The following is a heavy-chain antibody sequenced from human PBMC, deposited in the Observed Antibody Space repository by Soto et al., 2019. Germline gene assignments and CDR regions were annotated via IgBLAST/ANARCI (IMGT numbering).Heavy chain of an antibody. Sequence: QVQLVESGGGVVQPGRSLRLSCAASGFTFSSYGMHWVRQAPGKGLEWVAVIWYDGSNKYYADSVKGRFTISRDNSKNTRYLQMNSLRAEDTAVYYCASEKGYFGYWGEGTLVTVSS. V-gene: IGHV3-33*01. CDR3: ASEKGYFGY. CDR1: GFTFSSYG. J-gene: IGHJ4*02. CDR2: IWYDGSNK.